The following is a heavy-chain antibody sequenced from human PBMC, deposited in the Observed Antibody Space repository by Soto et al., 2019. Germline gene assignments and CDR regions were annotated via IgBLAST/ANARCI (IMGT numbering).Heavy chain of an antibody. V-gene: IGHV3-33*01. CDR1: GFTFSSYG. CDR2: IWYDGSNK. Sequence: PGGSLRLSCAASGFTFSSYGMHWVRQAPGKGLEWVAVIWYDGSNKYYADSVKGRFTISRDNSKNTLYLQMNSLRAEDTAVYYCASYGYKNYYYGMDVWGQGTTVTVSS. CDR3: ASYGYKNYYYGMDV. J-gene: IGHJ6*02. D-gene: IGHD5-18*01.